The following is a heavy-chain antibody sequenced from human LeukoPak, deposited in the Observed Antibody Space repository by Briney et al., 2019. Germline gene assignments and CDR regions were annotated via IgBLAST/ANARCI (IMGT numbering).Heavy chain of an antibody. CDR2: IYSGGAT. CDR1: GFTVSSND. J-gene: IGHJ3*02. V-gene: IGHV3-53*01. Sequence: GGSLRLSCAASGFTVSSNDMSWVRQAPGKGLEWVSLIYSGGATYYADSVKGRFTISRDYSKNTLYLQMNSLRVEDTAVYYCASLLRGAFDIWGQGTMVTVSS. CDR3: ASLLRGAFDI. D-gene: IGHD1-26*01.